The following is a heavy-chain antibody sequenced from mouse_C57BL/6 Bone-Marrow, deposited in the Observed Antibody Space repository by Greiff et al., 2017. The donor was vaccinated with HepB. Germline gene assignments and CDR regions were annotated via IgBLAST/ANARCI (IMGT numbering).Heavy chain of an antibody. D-gene: IGHD2-1*01. V-gene: IGHV1-53*01. J-gene: IGHJ1*03. CDR1: GYTFTSYW. CDR3: ARGTLYYGNGYFDV. CDR2: INPSNGGT. Sequence: QVQLQQPGTELVKPGASVKLSCKASGYTFTSYWMHWVKQRPGQGLEWIGNINPSNGGTNYNEKFKSKATLTVDKSSSTAYMQLSSLPSEDSAVYYCARGTLYYGNGYFDVWGTGTTVTVSS.